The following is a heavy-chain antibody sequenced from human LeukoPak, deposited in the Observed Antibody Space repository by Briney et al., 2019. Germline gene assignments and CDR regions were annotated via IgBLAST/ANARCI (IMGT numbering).Heavy chain of an antibody. J-gene: IGHJ3*02. D-gene: IGHD3-3*01. Sequence: SGGSLRLSCAASGFTFSSYAMSWVRQAPGKGLEWVSAISGSGGSTYYADSVKGRFTISRDNSKNTLYLQMNSLRAEDTAVYYCARALYYDFWSGSPDDAFDIWGQGTMVTVSS. V-gene: IGHV3-23*01. CDR1: GFTFSSYA. CDR2: ISGSGGST. CDR3: ARALYYDFWSGSPDDAFDI.